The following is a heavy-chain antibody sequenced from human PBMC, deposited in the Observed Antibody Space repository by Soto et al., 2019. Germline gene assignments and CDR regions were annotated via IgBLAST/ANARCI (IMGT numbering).Heavy chain of an antibody. CDR2: ISSSSSYI. V-gene: IGHV3-21*01. D-gene: IGHD6-19*01. CDR3: ARPYSSRGPDPVDY. CDR1: GFTFSSYS. J-gene: IGHJ4*02. Sequence: GGSLRLSCAASGFTFSSYSMNWVRQAPGKGLEWVSSISSSSSYIYYADSVKGRFTISRDNAKNSLYLQMNSLRAEDTAVYYCARPYSSRGPDPVDYWGQGTLVPVSS.